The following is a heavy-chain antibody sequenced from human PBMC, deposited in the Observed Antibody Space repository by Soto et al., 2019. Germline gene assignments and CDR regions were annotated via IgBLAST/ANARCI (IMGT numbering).Heavy chain of an antibody. CDR3: AGWYGNYWFDP. CDR2: VSGSGGST. CDR1: GFTFSSYA. Sequence: SLRLSCAASGFTFSSYAMSWVRQAPGKGVEWVSAVSGSGGSTYYADSVKARFTISRDNSKNTQYLQMNSLRAEDTAVYYCAGWYGNYWFDPWGQGTLVTVSS. J-gene: IGHJ5*02. D-gene: IGHD6-19*01. V-gene: IGHV3-23*01.